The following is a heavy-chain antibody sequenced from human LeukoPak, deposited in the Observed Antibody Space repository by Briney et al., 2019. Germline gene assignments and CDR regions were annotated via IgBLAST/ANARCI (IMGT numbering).Heavy chain of an antibody. CDR1: GGSISSSSYY. V-gene: IGHV4-39*01. CDR3: ASANGATIFGVVIAVGGYFDY. J-gene: IGHJ4*02. D-gene: IGHD3-3*01. Sequence: SETLSLTCTVSGGSISSSSYYWGWIRQPPGKGLEWIGSIYYSGSTYYNLSLKSRVTISVDTSKNQFSLKLSSVTAADTAVYYCASANGATIFGVVIAVGGYFDYWGQGTLVTVSS. CDR2: IYYSGST.